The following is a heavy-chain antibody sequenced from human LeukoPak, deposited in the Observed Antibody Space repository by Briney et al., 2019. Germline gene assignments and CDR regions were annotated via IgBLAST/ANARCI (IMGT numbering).Heavy chain of an antibody. V-gene: IGHV3-30*02. J-gene: IGHJ3*02. CDR1: GFTFRRYG. CDR3: AKDPRVGGNPTDAFDI. CDR2: LRYGGSNK. D-gene: IGHD1-26*01. Sequence: PGRSLRLSCAASGFTFRRYGLHWVRQAPGKGLGWVAFLRYGGSNKYYADSVRGGFTISTDNSKNTLYLQMNSLRAEDTAVYYCAKDPRVGGNPTDAFDIWGQGTMVTVSS.